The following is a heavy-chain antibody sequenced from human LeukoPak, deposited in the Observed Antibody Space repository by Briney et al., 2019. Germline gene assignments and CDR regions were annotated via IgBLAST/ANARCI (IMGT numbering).Heavy chain of an antibody. D-gene: IGHD3-3*02. CDR2: IYSGGST. J-gene: IGHJ4*02. CDR1: GFTFSSYS. V-gene: IGHV3-53*04. Sequence: GGSLRLSCSASGFTFSSYSMSWVRQAPGKGLEWVSVIYSGGSTYYADSVKGRFTISRHNSKNTLYLQMNSLRAEDTAVYYCARLYGTFLEWSPYFDYWGQGTLVTVSS. CDR3: ARLYGTFLEWSPYFDY.